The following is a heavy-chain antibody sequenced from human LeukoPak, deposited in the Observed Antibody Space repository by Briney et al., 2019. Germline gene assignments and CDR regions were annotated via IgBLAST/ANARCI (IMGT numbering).Heavy chain of an antibody. V-gene: IGHV4-59*01. Sequence: SETLSLTCTVSGGSISSYYWSWIRQPPGKGLEWIGYIYYSGSTNYNPSLKSRVTISVDTSKNQFSLKLSSVTAADTAVYYCARDIVVVPAATDYYYYMDVWGKGTTVTVSS. CDR1: GGSISSYY. CDR2: IYYSGST. CDR3: ARDIVVVPAATDYYYYMDV. D-gene: IGHD2-2*01. J-gene: IGHJ6*03.